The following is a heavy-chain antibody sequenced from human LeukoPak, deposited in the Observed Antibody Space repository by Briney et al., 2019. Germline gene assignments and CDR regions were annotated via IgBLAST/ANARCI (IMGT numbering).Heavy chain of an antibody. CDR2: IISSSRYI. J-gene: IGHJ4*02. CDR3: ARGKPPYYYDSSGYPWYFDY. CDR1: GFTFSSYS. Sequence: GGSLRLSCAASGFTFSSYSMNWVRQAPGKGREGVSSIISSSRYIYYTVSVKGRFTISRDNAKNSLYLQMNSLRAEDAAVYYCARGKPPYYYDSSGYPWYFDYWGQGTLVTVSS. V-gene: IGHV3-21*01. D-gene: IGHD3-22*01.